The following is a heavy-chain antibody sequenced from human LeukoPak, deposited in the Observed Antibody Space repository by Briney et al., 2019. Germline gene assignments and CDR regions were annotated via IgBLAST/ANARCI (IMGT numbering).Heavy chain of an antibody. J-gene: IGHJ4*02. V-gene: IGHV3-15*01. D-gene: IGHD2-15*01. CDR2: IKSKSDGGTI. CDR1: GFTFSDAW. Sequence: GGSLRLSCVGSGFTFSDAWMSWVRQAPGKGLEWVGRIKSKSDGGTIDYAAPVKGRFTISRDDSRNTLYLQMNSLKTEDTAVYYCTTRRQDGWWGRGTLVTVS. CDR3: TTRRQDGW.